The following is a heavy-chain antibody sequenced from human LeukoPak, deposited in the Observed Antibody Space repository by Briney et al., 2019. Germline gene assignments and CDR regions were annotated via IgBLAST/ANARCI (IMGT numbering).Heavy chain of an antibody. J-gene: IGHJ4*02. D-gene: IGHD3-10*01. CDR3: ARDQQAYGSGSSNFDY. CDR1: GFTFSSYS. Sequence: GGSLRLSCAASGFTFSSYSMNWVRQAPGKGLEWVSSISSSSSYIYYADSVKGRFTISRDNAKNSLYLQMNSLRAEDTAVYYCARDQQAYGSGSSNFDYWGQGTLVTVSS. CDR2: ISSSSSYI. V-gene: IGHV3-21*01.